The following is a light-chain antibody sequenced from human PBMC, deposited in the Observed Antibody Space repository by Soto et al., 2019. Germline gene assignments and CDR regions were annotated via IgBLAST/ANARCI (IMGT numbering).Light chain of an antibody. CDR2: EVT. Sequence: QSVLTQPASVSGSPGQSITISCIGTSSDIGPYNYVSWYQQHPDKAPKLILYEVTNRPSGASDRFSGSKSGNAAFLTISGLQAEAEADYYGSSYSSSATPYVFGTGTKPTVL. CDR1: SSDIGPYNY. CDR3: SSYSSSATPYV. V-gene: IGLV2-14*01. J-gene: IGLJ1*01.